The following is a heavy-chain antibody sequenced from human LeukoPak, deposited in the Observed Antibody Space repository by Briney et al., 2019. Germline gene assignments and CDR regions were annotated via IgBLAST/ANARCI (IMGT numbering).Heavy chain of an antibody. J-gene: IGHJ4*02. CDR2: ISDSGDGT. CDR1: GFTFSSYA. V-gene: IGHV3-23*01. Sequence: PGGSLRLSCAGSGFTFSSYAMSWVRQSPGKGLEWVSAISDSGDGTYYADSVRARFTISRDNSKNTLYLQMNSLRAEDTAVYYCAKNSFEKSIVGATAPFDYWGQGTLVTVSS. CDR3: AKNSFEKSIVGATAPFDY. D-gene: IGHD1-26*01.